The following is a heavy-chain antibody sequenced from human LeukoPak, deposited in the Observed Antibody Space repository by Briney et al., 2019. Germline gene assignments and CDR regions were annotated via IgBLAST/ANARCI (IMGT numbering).Heavy chain of an antibody. CDR3: ARSGYSYGLYFDY. CDR1: GGSISSYY. D-gene: IGHD5-18*01. V-gene: IGHV4-59*01. CDR2: IYYSGST. J-gene: IGHJ4*02. Sequence: PSETLSLTCTVSGGSISSYYWSWIRQPPGKGLEWIGYIYYSGSTNYNPSLKSRVTISVDTSKNQFSLKLRYVTAADTAVYYCARSGYSYGLYFDYWGQGTLVTVSS.